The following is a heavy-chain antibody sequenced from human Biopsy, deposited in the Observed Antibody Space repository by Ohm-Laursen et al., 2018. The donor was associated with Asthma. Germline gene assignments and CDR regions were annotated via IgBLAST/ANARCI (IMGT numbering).Heavy chain of an antibody. CDR2: LIPVLGTP. CDR3: ARGYSGSDRIVYYYSGLEV. J-gene: IGHJ6*02. V-gene: IGHV1-69*01. D-gene: IGHD5-12*01. CDR1: GDSFSNYA. Sequence: SSVKVSCKASGDSFSNYAISWVRQAPGQGLEWMGGLIPVLGTPDHAQMLEGRVTITADESTSTAYMELSSLSSEDTAVYYCARGYSGSDRIVYYYSGLEVWGQRTTVTVSS.